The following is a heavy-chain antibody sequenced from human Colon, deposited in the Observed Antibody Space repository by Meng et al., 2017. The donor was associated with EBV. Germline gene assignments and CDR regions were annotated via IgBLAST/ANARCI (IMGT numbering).Heavy chain of an antibody. CDR3: ARVGQWLPIDY. CDR2: IYHSGST. CDR1: GGYISSSNW. D-gene: IGHD6-19*01. J-gene: IGHJ4*02. V-gene: IGHV4-4*02. Sequence: QVHLQESGPGLVNPSGTLSPTRAVSGGYISSSNWWSWVRQPQGKGLEWSGEIYHSGSTNYNPSLKSRVTISVDKSKNQFSLNLSSVTAADTAVYYCARVGQWLPIDYWGQGTLVNVSS.